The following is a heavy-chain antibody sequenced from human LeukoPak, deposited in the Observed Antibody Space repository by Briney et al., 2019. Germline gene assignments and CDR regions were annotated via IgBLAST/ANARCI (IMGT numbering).Heavy chain of an antibody. D-gene: IGHD6-19*01. J-gene: IGHJ5*02. Sequence: PSETLSLTCAVYGGSFSGYYWSWIRQPPGKGLEWIGEINHSGSTNYNPSLKSRVTISVDTSKNQFSLKLSSVTAADTAVYYCAREAVAGSNPKYNWFDPWGQGTLVTVSS. CDR3: AREAVAGSNPKYNWFDP. CDR1: GGSFSGYY. V-gene: IGHV4-34*01. CDR2: INHSGST.